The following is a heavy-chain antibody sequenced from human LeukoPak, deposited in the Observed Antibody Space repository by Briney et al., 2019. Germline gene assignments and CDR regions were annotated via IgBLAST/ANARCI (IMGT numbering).Heavy chain of an antibody. CDR2: ISAYNGNT. Sequence: ASVKVSCKASGYTFTSYGISWVRQAPGQGLEWMGWISAYNGNTNYAQKLQGRVTMATDTSTSTAYMELRSLRSDDTAVYYCARRYSSGWHFDYWGQGTLVTVSS. D-gene: IGHD6-19*01. J-gene: IGHJ4*02. CDR3: ARRYSSGWHFDY. CDR1: GYTFTSYG. V-gene: IGHV1-18*01.